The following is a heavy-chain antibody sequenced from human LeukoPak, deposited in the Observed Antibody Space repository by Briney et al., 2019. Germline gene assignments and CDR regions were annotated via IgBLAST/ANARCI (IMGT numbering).Heavy chain of an antibody. CDR1: GYTLTELS. CDR2: FDPEDGET. Sequence: ASVKVSCKVSGYTLTELSLHWVRQAPGKGLEWMGRFDPEDGETIYARKFQGGVTMTEDTSTDTAYMELSSLRSEDMAVYFCAVSLTTGGYYGMDVWGQGTTVTVSS. D-gene: IGHD1-1*01. V-gene: IGHV1-24*01. CDR3: AVSLTTGGYYGMDV. J-gene: IGHJ6*02.